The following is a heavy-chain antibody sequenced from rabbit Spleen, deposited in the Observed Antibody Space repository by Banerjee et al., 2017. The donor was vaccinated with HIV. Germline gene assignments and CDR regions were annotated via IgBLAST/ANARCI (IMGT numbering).Heavy chain of an antibody. CDR1: GFSFNSGYD. Sequence: QSLEESGGGLVKPGASLTLTCKASGFSFNSGYDMCWVRQAPGKGLEWIACIYAGSSGNTYSATWAKGRFTISKTPSTTVTLQMTSLTAADTATYFCARDAATSFSTYGMDLWGPGTLVTVS. J-gene: IGHJ6*01. V-gene: IGHV1S40*01. D-gene: IGHD8-1*01. CDR2: IYAGSSGNT. CDR3: ARDAATSFSTYGMDL.